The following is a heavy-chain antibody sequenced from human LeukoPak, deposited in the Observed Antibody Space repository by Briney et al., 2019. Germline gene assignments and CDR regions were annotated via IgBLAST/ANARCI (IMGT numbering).Heavy chain of an antibody. J-gene: IGHJ5*02. CDR3: ARSYYDSSGYPLYNWFDP. CDR2: ISSSGSTI. CDR1: GFIFSSYG. D-gene: IGHD3-22*01. V-gene: IGHV3-48*04. Sequence: GGSLRLSCAASGFIFSSYGMHWVRQAPGKGLEWVSYISSSGSTIYYADSVKGRFTISRDNAKNSLYLQMNSLRAEDTAVYYCARSYYDSSGYPLYNWFDPWGQGTLVTVSS.